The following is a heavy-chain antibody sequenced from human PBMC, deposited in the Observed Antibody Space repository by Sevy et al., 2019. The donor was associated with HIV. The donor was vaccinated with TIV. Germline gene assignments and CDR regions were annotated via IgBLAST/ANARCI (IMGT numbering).Heavy chain of an antibody. CDR1: RFTFSTYD. CDR3: AKGQGYDYIWGNERSEYYFDY. Sequence: LSLTCAASRFTFSTYDIHWVRQAPGKGLEWVAVISHDASYQYYTDSVKGRFTISRDDSKNKAYLQMNSLRADDSGVYYCAKGQGYDYIWGNERSEYYFDYWGQGTLVTVSS. CDR2: ISHDASYQ. D-gene: IGHD3-16*01. V-gene: IGHV3-30*18. J-gene: IGHJ4*02.